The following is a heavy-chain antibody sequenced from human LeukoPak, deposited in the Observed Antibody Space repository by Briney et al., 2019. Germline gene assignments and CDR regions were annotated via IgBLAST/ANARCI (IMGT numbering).Heavy chain of an antibody. D-gene: IGHD4-17*01. CDR3: AADYGDYVSPSD. J-gene: IGHJ4*02. V-gene: IGHV3-30*04. Sequence: PGGSLRLSCAAFGFNFRDSAMHWVRQPPGKGLEGVAVTSYDGTNKYYADSVKGRFTISRDNSKNTLYLQMNSLRLEDTGVYYCAADYGDYVSPSDWGQGTLVTVSS. CDR1: GFNFRDSA. CDR2: TSYDGTNK.